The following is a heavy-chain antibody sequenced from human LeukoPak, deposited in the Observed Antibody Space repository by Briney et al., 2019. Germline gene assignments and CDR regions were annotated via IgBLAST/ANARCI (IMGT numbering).Heavy chain of an antibody. CDR1: GGTFSSYA. D-gene: IGHD5-18*01. V-gene: IGHV1-69*04. CDR2: IIPILGIA. J-gene: IGHJ4*02. CDR3: ARAMGPDTATDRRFDY. Sequence: SVKVSCKASGGTFSSYAISWVRQAPGQGVEWMGRIIPILGIANYAQKFQGRVTITADKSTSTAYMELSSLRSEDTAVYYCARAMGPDTATDRRFDYWGQGTLVTVSS.